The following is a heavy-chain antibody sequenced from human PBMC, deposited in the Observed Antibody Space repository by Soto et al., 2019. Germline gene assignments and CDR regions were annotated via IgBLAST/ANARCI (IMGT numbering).Heavy chain of an antibody. CDR1: GYTFTSYG. CDR3: ARDRPYCSSTSCYALGAFDI. J-gene: IGHJ3*02. V-gene: IGHV1-18*01. D-gene: IGHD2-2*01. CDR2: ISAYNGNT. Sequence: ASVKVSCRASGYTFTSYGISWVRQAPGQGLEWMGWISAYNGNTNYAQKLQGRVTVTTDTSTSTAYMELRRLRSDDTAVYYCARDRPYCSSTSCYALGAFDIWGQGTMVTVSS.